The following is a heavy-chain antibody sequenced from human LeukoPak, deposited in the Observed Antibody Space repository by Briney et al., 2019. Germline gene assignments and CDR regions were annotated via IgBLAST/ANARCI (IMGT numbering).Heavy chain of an antibody. Sequence: GGSLRLSCAASGFTFSSYGMHWVRQAPGKGLEWVAVIWYDGSNKYYADSEKGRFTISRDNSKNTLYLQMNSLRAEDTAVYYCARENYGDYVADYWGQGTLVTVSS. J-gene: IGHJ4*02. V-gene: IGHV3-33*01. CDR1: GFTFSSYG. D-gene: IGHD4-17*01. CDR2: IWYDGSNK. CDR3: ARENYGDYVADY.